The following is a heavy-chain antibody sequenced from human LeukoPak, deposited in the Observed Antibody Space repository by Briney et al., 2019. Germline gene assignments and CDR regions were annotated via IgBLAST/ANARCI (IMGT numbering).Heavy chain of an antibody. J-gene: IGHJ6*03. CDR1: GYTFTSYD. D-gene: IGHD3-10*01. V-gene: IGHV1-8*01. CDR3: ARTVGLWFGELDPAGPNLSPGYYMDV. Sequence: ASVKVSCKASGYTFTSYDINWVRQATGQGLEWMGWMNPNSGNTGYAQKFQGRVTMTRNTSISTAYMELSSLRSEDTAVYYCARTVGLWFGELDPAGPNLSPGYYMDVWGKGTTVTISS. CDR2: MNPNSGNT.